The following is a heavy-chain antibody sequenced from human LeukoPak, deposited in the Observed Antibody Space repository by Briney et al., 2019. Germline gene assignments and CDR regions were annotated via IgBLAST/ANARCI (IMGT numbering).Heavy chain of an antibody. V-gene: IGHV3-13*01. CDR1: GFTFSSYD. CDR2: IGSAGDT. J-gene: IGHJ6*03. D-gene: IGHD4-11*01. Sequence: GGSLRLSCAASGFTFSSYDMHWVRQSTGKGLEWVSAIGSAGDTYYPGSVKGRFTISRDNAKNLLYLQMNSLRAEDTAVYYCARDYPYSYYMNVWGNGTTVTVSS. CDR3: ARDYPYSYYMNV.